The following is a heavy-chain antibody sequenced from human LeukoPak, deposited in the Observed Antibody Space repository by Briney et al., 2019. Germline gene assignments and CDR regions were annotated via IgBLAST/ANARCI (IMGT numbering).Heavy chain of an antibody. Sequence: SETLSLTCTVSGVSISSNSYYWGWIRQPPGKGLEWIGSIYSSGSTYYNPSLKSRVTISVDTSKNQFSLRLSSVIAADTAVYYCANYYDSSGKYYFDYWGQGTLVTVSS. J-gene: IGHJ4*02. V-gene: IGHV4-39*01. CDR2: IYSSGST. CDR3: ANYYDSSGKYYFDY. CDR1: GVSISSNSYY. D-gene: IGHD3-22*01.